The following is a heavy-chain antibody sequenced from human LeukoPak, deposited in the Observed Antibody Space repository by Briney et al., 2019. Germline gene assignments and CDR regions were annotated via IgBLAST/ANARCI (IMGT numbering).Heavy chain of an antibody. J-gene: IGHJ4*02. CDR2: IYYSGST. Sequence: SETLSLTCTVSGGSISSGGYYWSWIRQHPGKGLEWIGYIYYSGSTYYNPSLKSRVTISVDTSKNQFFLKLSSVTAADTAVYYCARARRDIVVVPAAINFDYWGQGTLVTVSS. V-gene: IGHV4-31*03. CDR3: ARARRDIVVVPAAINFDY. CDR1: GGSISSGGYY. D-gene: IGHD2-2*02.